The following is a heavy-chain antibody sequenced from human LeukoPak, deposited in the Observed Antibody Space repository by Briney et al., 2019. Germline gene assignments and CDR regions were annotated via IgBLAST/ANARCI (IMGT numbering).Heavy chain of an antibody. Sequence: PGGSLRLSCAASGFTFSSYSINWVRQAPGKGLEWISYIHSSSSTIYYADSVKGRFTVSRDNAKSSLYLQMNSLRAEDTAVYYCAREARYYYDSSGYYASDYWGQGTLVTVSS. CDR1: GFTFSSYS. CDR2: IHSSSSTI. D-gene: IGHD3-22*01. J-gene: IGHJ4*02. V-gene: IGHV3-48*01. CDR3: AREARYYYDSSGYYASDY.